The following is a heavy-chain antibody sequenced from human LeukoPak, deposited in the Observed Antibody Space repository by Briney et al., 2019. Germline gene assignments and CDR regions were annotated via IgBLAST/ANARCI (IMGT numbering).Heavy chain of an antibody. Sequence: GGSLRLSCAASGFTFSSYSMNWVRQAPGKGLEWVSSISSSSSYIYYADSVKGRFTISRDNAKNSLYLQMNSLRAEDTAVYYCARVEVVVTAMIDYWGQGTLVTVSS. J-gene: IGHJ4*02. D-gene: IGHD2-21*02. V-gene: IGHV3-21*01. CDR1: GFTFSSYS. CDR2: ISSSSSYI. CDR3: ARVEVVVTAMIDY.